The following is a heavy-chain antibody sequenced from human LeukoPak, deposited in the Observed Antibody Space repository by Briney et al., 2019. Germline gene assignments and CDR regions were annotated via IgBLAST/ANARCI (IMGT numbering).Heavy chain of an antibody. Sequence: PSETLSLTCAVYGGSFSGYYWSWIRQPPGKGLEWIGEINHSGSTNYNPSLKSRVTISVDTSKNQFSLKLSSVTAADTAVYYCAREDYDYVWGSYRSRRTFDYWGQGTLVTVSS. CDR2: INHSGST. CDR1: GGSFSGYY. J-gene: IGHJ4*02. CDR3: AREDYDYVWGSYRSRRTFDY. V-gene: IGHV4-34*01. D-gene: IGHD3-16*02.